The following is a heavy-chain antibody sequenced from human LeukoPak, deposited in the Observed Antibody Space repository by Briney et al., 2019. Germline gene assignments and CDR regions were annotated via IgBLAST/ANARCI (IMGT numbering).Heavy chain of an antibody. CDR2: IIPIFGTA. V-gene: IGHV1-69*05. CDR1: GGTFSSYA. J-gene: IGHJ4*02. D-gene: IGHD3-10*01. Sequence: ASVKVSCKASGGTFSSYAISWVRQAPGQGLEWMGGIIPIFGTANYAQEFQGRVTITTDESTSTAYMELSSLRSEDTAVYYCASYTYYYGSGSYHFDYWGQGTLVTVSS. CDR3: ASYTYYYGSGSYHFDY.